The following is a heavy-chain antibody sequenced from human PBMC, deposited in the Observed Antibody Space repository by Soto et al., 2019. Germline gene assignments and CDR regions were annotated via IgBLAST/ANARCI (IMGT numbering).Heavy chain of an antibody. Sequence: ASVKVSCKASGGTFSNYVVNWVRQAPGQGLEWMGRIIPISGAANYAQKFQGRVTITADKSTSTSYMELSSLRSEDTAVYYCARDMTRTVVPYFDFWGQGTLVTSPQ. CDR1: GGTFSNYV. CDR3: ARDMTRTVVPYFDF. J-gene: IGHJ4*02. V-gene: IGHV1-69*06. D-gene: IGHD1-7*01. CDR2: IIPISGAA.